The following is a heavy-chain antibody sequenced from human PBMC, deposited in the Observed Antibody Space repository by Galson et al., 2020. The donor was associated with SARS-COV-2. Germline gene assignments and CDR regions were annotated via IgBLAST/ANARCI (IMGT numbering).Heavy chain of an antibody. Sequence: ASVKVSCKVSGYTLTELSMHWVRQAPGKGLEWMGGFDPVDGETIYAQKFQGRVTMTEDTSTDTAYMELSSLRSEDTAVYYCATGPPYITGTFGWFDPWGQGTLVTVSS. D-gene: IGHD1-7*01. CDR2: FDPVDGET. J-gene: IGHJ5*02. CDR3: ATGPPYITGTFGWFDP. CDR1: GYTLTELS. V-gene: IGHV1-24*01.